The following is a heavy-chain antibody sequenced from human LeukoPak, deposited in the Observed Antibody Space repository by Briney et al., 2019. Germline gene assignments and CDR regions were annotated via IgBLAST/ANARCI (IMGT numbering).Heavy chain of an antibody. D-gene: IGHD3-10*01. J-gene: IGHJ5*02. CDR2: INHSGST. CDR3: ARGRSYNNWFDP. Sequence: PSETLSLTCAVYGGSFSGYYWSWIRQPPGKGLEWIGEINHSGSTNYNPSLKSRVTISVDTSKNQFSLKLSSVTAADTAMYYCARGRSYNNWFDPWGQGTLVTVSS. CDR1: GGSFSGYY. V-gene: IGHV4-34*01.